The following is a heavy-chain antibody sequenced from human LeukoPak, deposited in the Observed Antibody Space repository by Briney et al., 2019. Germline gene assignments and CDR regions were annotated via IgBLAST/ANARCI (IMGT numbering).Heavy chain of an antibody. J-gene: IGHJ3*02. CDR1: GFTFSSYA. D-gene: IGHD3-10*01. V-gene: IGHV3-30*04. Sequence: GRSLRLSCAASGFTFSSYAMPWVRQAPGKGLEWVAVISYDGSNKYYADSVKGRFTISRDNAKNTLYLQMNSLRAEDTAVYYCARANYYGSGRGAFDIWGQGTMVTVSS. CDR3: ARANYYGSGRGAFDI. CDR2: ISYDGSNK.